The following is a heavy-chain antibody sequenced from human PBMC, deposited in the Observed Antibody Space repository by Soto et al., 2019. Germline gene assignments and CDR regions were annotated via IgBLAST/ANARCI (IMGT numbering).Heavy chain of an antibody. CDR3: GSGPGLYDFWSGYYRNWFDP. CDR1: GGSISSSY. D-gene: IGHD3-3*01. V-gene: IGHV4-59*01. Sequence: PSETLSLTCTVSGGSISSSYWSWIRQHPGKGVEWFGYIYYSGSTNYNPSLKSRVTTSVVTTKNQFSPKMRSVTAAATAAYYCGSGPGLYDFWSGYYRNWFDPWGQGTLVTVSS. J-gene: IGHJ5*02. CDR2: IYYSGST.